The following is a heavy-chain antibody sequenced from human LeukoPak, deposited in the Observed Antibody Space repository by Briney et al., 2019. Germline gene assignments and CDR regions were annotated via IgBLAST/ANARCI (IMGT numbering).Heavy chain of an antibody. V-gene: IGHV4-34*01. CDR3: ARGALGGYCSSTSCPAFGY. J-gene: IGHJ4*02. Sequence: SETLSLTCAVYGGSFSGYYWSWIRQPPGKGLEWIGVINHSGSTNYNPSLKSRVAISVDTSKNQFSLKLSSVTAADTAVYYCARGALGGYCSSTSCPAFGYWGQGTLVTVSS. CDR2: INHSGST. D-gene: IGHD2-2*01. CDR1: GGSFSGYY.